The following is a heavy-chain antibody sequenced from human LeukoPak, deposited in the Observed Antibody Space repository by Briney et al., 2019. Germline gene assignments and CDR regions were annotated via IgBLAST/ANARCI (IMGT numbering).Heavy chain of an antibody. CDR2: ISYDGSNK. CDR1: GFTFSSYG. Sequence: GGSLRLSCAASGFTFSSYGMHWVRQAPGKGLEWVAVISYDGSNKYYADSVKGRFTISRDNSKNSLYLHMNSLRAEDTAVYYCARQSAKRSGPWDYWGQGTLVTVSS. V-gene: IGHV3-30*03. J-gene: IGHJ4*02. CDR3: ARQSAKRSGPWDY.